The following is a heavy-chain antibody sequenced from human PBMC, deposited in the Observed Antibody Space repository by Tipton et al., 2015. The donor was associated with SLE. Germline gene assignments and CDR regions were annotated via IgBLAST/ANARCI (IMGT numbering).Heavy chain of an antibody. V-gene: IGHV4-61*09. CDR1: GGPISSGSYY. CDR2: IYTSGST. J-gene: IGHJ6*02. Sequence: TLSLTCTVSGGPISSGSYYWSWIRQPAGKGLEWIGYIYTSGSTNYNPSLKSRVTISVDTSKNQFSLKLSSVTAADTAVYYCARDSSGWLYYYYGMDVWGQGTTVTVSS. D-gene: IGHD6-19*01. CDR3: ARDSSGWLYYYYGMDV.